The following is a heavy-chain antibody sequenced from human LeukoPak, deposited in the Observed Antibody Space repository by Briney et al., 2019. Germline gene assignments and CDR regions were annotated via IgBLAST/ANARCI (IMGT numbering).Heavy chain of an antibody. J-gene: IGHJ4*02. D-gene: IGHD4-17*01. CDR1: GSTVSSNH. CDR2: IYSDGST. V-gene: IGHV3-53*01. CDR3: ARDSADYGDYDY. Sequence: GGSLRLSCAASGSTVSSNHMTWVRQAPGKGLEWVSLIYSDGSTYYADSVKGRFTISRDNSKNTLYLQMNSLRAEDTAVYYCARDSADYGDYDYWGQGTLVTVSS.